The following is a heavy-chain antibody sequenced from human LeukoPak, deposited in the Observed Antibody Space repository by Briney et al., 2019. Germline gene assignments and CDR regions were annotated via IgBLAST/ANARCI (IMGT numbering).Heavy chain of an antibody. CDR1: RFTFSSYG. Sequence: PGGSLRLSCAASRFTFSSYGMPWVRQAPGKGLEWVAVISYDGSNKYYADSVKGRFTISRDNSKNTLYLQMNSLRAEDTAVYYCAKAQGFIVVVPAAPDYWGQGTLVTVSS. D-gene: IGHD2-2*01. CDR2: ISYDGSNK. CDR3: AKAQGFIVVVPAAPDY. V-gene: IGHV3-30*18. J-gene: IGHJ4*02.